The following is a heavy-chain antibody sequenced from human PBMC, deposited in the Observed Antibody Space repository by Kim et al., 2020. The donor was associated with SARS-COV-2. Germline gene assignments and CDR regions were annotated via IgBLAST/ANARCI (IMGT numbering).Heavy chain of an antibody. V-gene: IGHV4-34*01. Sequence: SETLSLTCAVYGGSFSGYYWSWIRQPPGKGLEWIGEINRSGSTNYNSSLKSRVTISVDTSKNQVSLKLTSVSAADTAVYYCARATYNWNYFDYWGQGTLVTVSS. CDR3: ARATYNWNYFDY. CDR1: GGSFSGYY. D-gene: IGHD1-20*01. CDR2: INRSGST. J-gene: IGHJ4*02.